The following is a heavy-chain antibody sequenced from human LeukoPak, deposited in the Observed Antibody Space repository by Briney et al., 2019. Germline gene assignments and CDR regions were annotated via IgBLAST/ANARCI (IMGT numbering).Heavy chain of an antibody. D-gene: IGHD6-25*01. J-gene: IGHJ5*02. V-gene: IGHV3-49*04. CDR1: GFTFGDFA. CDR2: IRSKAYGGTP. Sequence: GGSLRLSCRASGFTFGDFATGWVRQAPGEGLEWVAFIRSKAYGGTPDYAASVRGRFSISRDDSKSIAYLQMNSLKTEDTAIYYCTREAATRFDAWGQGILVTVSS. CDR3: TREAATRFDA.